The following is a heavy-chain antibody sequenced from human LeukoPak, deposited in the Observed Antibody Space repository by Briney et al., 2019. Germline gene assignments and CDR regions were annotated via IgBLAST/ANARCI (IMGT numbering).Heavy chain of an antibody. D-gene: IGHD1-1*01. J-gene: IGHJ4*02. CDR3: ARDSGRPPTSFDY. CDR1: GGTFNHFG. Sequence: ASVKVSCKASGGTFNHFGINWVRQAPGQGLEWMGRIIPILDLTKYAPKIQDRVTITADKSTSTAYMELNSLRSEDTAVYFCARDSGRPPTSFDYWGQGTLVTVSS. V-gene: IGHV1-69*04. CDR2: IIPILDLT.